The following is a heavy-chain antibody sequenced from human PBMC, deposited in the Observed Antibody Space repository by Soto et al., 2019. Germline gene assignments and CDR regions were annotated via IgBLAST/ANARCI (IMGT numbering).Heavy chain of an antibody. CDR3: ARESMYQNYYYYGMDV. D-gene: IGHD2-2*01. CDR1: GFTFSSYW. CDR2: IKEDGSER. V-gene: IGHV3-7*04. Sequence: EVQLVESGGGLVQPGGSLRLSGAASGFTFSSYWMSWVRQAPGKGLEWVANIKEDGSERYYVDSVKGRFTISRDNAKNSLYLQMNSLRAEDTAVYYCARESMYQNYYYYGMDVWGQGTTVTVSS. J-gene: IGHJ6*02.